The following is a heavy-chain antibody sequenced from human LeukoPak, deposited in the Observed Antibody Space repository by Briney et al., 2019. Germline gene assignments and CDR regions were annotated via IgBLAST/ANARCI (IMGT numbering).Heavy chain of an antibody. CDR2: IYYSGST. J-gene: IGHJ4*02. CDR1: GGSISSSSYY. Sequence: SETLSLTCTVSGGSISSSSYYWGWIRQPPGKGLEWIGSIYYSGSTYYNPSLKSRVTISVDTSKNQFSLKLSSVTAADTAVYYCARLGIAAAAYYFDYRGQGTLVTVSS. D-gene: IGHD6-13*01. V-gene: IGHV4-39*01. CDR3: ARLGIAAAAYYFDY.